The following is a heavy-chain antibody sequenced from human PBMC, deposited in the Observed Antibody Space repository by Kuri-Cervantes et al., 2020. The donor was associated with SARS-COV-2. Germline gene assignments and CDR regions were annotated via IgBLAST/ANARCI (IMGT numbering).Heavy chain of an antibody. V-gene: IGHV4-61*09. D-gene: IGHD5-24*01. Sequence: SETLSLTCAVSGVSVSHGTYSWSWIRQPAGKGLEWIGHLDTSGTTTYNPSLKSRVTISLDTSKNHVSLRLTSATAADTAVYHCGRVSWLPLWRRYSDSWGQGTLVTVSS. CDR3: GRVSWLPLWRRYSDS. CDR1: GVSVSHGTYS. CDR2: LDTSGTT. J-gene: IGHJ4*02.